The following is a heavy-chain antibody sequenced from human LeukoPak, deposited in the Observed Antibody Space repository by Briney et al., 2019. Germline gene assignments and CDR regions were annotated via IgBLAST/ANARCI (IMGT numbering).Heavy chain of an antibody. CDR2: ISAYNGNT. D-gene: IGHD3-10*01. V-gene: IGHV1-18*01. J-gene: IGHJ6*03. CDR3: ARLFNDGSGSSYYMDV. CDR1: GYTFTSYG. Sequence: GASVKVSCKASGYTFTSYGISWVRQAPGQGLEWMGWISAYNGNTNYAQKLQGRVTMTTDTSTTTAYMELRSLRSDDTAVYYCARLFNDGSGSSYYMDVWGKGTTVTISS.